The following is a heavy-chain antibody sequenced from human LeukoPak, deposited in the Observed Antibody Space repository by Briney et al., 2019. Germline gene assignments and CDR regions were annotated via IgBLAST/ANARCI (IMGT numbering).Heavy chain of an antibody. V-gene: IGHV5-51*01. J-gene: IGHJ3*02. CDR2: IYPGDSDT. Sequence: GESLQISCQGSGYSFTSYWIGWVRPLPGKGLEWMGIIYPGDSDTRYSPSFQGQVTISADKSISTAYLQWSSLKASDTAMYYCAGALPNYYDSTFDIWGQGTMVTVSS. CDR1: GYSFTSYW. D-gene: IGHD3-22*01. CDR3: AGALPNYYDSTFDI.